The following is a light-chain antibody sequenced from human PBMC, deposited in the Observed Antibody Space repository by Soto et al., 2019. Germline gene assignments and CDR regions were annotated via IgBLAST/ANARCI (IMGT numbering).Light chain of an antibody. Sequence: DIQMTQSPSTLSASVGDRVTITCRASQSISSWLAWYQQKPGKAPKVLISKASTLQSGVPSRFSGSRSATEFILTVSSLQPDDFATYYCQQYHSYPYTFGQGTKLEIE. CDR3: QQYHSYPYT. CDR1: QSISSW. J-gene: IGKJ2*01. CDR2: KAS. V-gene: IGKV1-5*03.